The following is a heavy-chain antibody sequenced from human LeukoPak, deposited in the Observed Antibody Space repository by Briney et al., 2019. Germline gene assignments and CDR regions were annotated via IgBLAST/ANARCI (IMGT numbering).Heavy chain of an antibody. D-gene: IGHD1-26*01. Sequence: QPSETLSLTCTVSGGSISSSSYYWGWIRQPPGKGLEWIGSIYYSGSTYYNPSLKSRVTISVDTSKNQFSLKLSSVTAADTAVYYCARAVVGSTHLDYWGQGTLVTVSS. CDR1: GGSISSSSYY. CDR3: ARAVVGSTHLDY. V-gene: IGHV4-39*07. J-gene: IGHJ4*02. CDR2: IYYSGST.